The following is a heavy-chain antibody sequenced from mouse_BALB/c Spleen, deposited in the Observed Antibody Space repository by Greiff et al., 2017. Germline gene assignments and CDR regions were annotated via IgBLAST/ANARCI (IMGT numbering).Heavy chain of an antibody. CDR1: GFTFSSFG. Sequence: EVQLVESGGGLVQPGGSRKLSCAASGFTFSSFGMHWVRQAPEKGLEWVAYISSGSSTIYYADTVKGRFTISRDNPKNTLFLQMTSLRSEDTAMYYCAREYGSYYFDYWGQGTTLTVSS. D-gene: IGHD2-10*02. CDR3: AREYGSYYFDY. V-gene: IGHV5-17*02. CDR2: ISSGSSTI. J-gene: IGHJ2*01.